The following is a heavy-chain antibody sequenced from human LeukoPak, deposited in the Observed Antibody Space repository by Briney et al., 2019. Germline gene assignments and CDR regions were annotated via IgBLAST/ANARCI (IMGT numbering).Heavy chain of an antibody. V-gene: IGHV3-23*01. D-gene: IGHD3-9*01. CDR3: AKDRSWNNILTGYYMYDLDY. CDR2: GIGSVGST. J-gene: IGHJ4*02. CDR1: GFTFSNYG. Sequence: GGSLRLSCAASGFTFSNYGMNWVRQAPGKGLEWVSVGIGSVGSTYYTASVKGRLTISRNNSKNTLFMQMTSLRGTNPGVYYCAKDRSWNNILTGYYMYDLDYWGQGTLVTVSS.